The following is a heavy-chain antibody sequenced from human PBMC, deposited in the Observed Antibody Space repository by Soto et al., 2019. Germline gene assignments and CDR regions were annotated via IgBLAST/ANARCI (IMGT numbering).Heavy chain of an antibody. V-gene: IGHV1-18*01. CDR2: LSAYNGNT. CDR3: ARIGYCSSTSCPEP. J-gene: IGHJ5*02. D-gene: IGHD2-2*01. CDR1: GYTFTSYG. Sequence: ASVKVSCKASGYTFTSYGISWVRQAPGQGLEWMGWLSAYNGNTNYAQKLQGRVTMTTDTSTSTAYMELRSLRSGDTAVYYCARIGYCSSTSCPEPWGQGTLVTVSS.